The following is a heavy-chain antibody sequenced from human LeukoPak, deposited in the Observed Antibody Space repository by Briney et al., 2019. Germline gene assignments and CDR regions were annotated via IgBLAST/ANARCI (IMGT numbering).Heavy chain of an antibody. V-gene: IGHV4-39*01. Sequence: SETLSLTCTISGSSITSVSHYWGWIRQPPGKGLEWIGDIYYTGSTYYSPSLRSRVTMSVHTSENQFSLRLNSVTAVDTSVYYCARRWGNIVGVTYEYWGQGTLVTVSS. CDR3: ARRWGNIVGVTYEY. CDR2: IYYTGST. D-gene: IGHD3-16*01. CDR1: GSSITSVSHY. J-gene: IGHJ4*02.